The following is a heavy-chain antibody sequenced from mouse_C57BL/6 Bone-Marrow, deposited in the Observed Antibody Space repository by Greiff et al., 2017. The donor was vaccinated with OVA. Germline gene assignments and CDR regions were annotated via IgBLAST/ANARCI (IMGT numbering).Heavy chain of an antibody. Sequence: EVKLVESGGGLVKPGGSLKLSCAASGFTFSDYGMHWVRQAPEKGLEWVAYISSGSSTIYYAYTVKGRFTISRDNAKNTLFLQMTSLRSEDTAMYYCARLTTVEDYWGQGTTLTVSS. D-gene: IGHD1-1*01. CDR2: ISSGSSTI. CDR1: GFTFSDYG. V-gene: IGHV5-17*01. CDR3: ARLTTVEDY. J-gene: IGHJ2*01.